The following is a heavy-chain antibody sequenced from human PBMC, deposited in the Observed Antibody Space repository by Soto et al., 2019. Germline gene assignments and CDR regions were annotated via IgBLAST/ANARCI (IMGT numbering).Heavy chain of an antibody. D-gene: IGHD5-12*01. CDR2: IYYSGST. CDR3: ARENRDGYIIFDY. V-gene: IGHV4-31*03. Sequence: PSETLSLTCTVSGGSISSGGYYWSWIRQHPGKGLEWIGYIYYSGSTYYNPSLRSRVTISVDTSKNQFSLKLSSVTAADTAVYYCARENRDGYIIFDYWGQGTPVTVSS. J-gene: IGHJ4*02. CDR1: GGSISSGGYY.